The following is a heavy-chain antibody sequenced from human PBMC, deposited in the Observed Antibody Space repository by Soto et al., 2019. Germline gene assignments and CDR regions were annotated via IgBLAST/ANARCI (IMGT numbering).Heavy chain of an antibody. V-gene: IGHV1-69*02. CDR1: GGTFSSYT. D-gene: IGHD1-1*01. CDR2: IIPILGIA. CDR3: ANWNAVEGWFDP. J-gene: IGHJ5*02. Sequence: QVQLVQSGAEVKKPGSSVKVSCKASGGTFSSYTISWVRQAPGQGLEWMGRIIPILGIANYAQKFQGRVTITADKSTSTAYMELSSLRSEDTALYYCANWNAVEGWFDPWGQGTLVTVSS.